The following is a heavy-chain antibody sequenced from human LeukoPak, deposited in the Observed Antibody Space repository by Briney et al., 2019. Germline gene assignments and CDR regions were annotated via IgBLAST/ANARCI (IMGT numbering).Heavy chain of an antibody. J-gene: IGHJ4*02. CDR2: INHSGST. V-gene: IGHV4-34*01. Sequence: SETLSLTCAVYGGSFSGYYWSWIRQPPGKGLEWIGEINHSGSTNYNPSLKSRVTISVDTSKNQFSLKLSSVTAADTAVYYCARVFGSGSYYNGGYFDYWGQGTLVTVSS. CDR1: GGSFSGYY. D-gene: IGHD3-10*01. CDR3: ARVFGSGSYYNGGYFDY.